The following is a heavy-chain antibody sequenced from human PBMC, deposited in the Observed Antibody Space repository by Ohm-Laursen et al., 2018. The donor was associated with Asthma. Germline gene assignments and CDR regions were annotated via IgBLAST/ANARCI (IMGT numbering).Heavy chain of an antibody. V-gene: IGHV3-53*01. CDR1: GFTVSSNY. Sequence: SLRLSCAASGFTVSSNYMSWVRQAPGKGLEWVSVIYSGGSTCYADSVKGRFTISRDNSKNTLYLQMNSLRAEDTAVYYCARVRDSNYYYGMDVWGQGTTVTVSS. D-gene: IGHD4-11*01. CDR2: IYSGGST. CDR3: ARVRDSNYYYGMDV. J-gene: IGHJ6*02.